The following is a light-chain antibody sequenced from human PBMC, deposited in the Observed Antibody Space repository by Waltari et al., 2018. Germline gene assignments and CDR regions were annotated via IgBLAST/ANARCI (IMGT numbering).Light chain of an antibody. CDR2: DVS. CDR3: SSYTSSSTYV. V-gene: IGLV2-14*01. J-gene: IGLJ1*01. CDR1: SRDDGGYNY. Sequence: QSALTQPASVSGSPGQSITISCTGTSRDDGGYNYVSCYQQNPGKAPKLMIYDVSRRPSVVSNRFSGSKSGNTASLTISGLQAEDEADYYCSSYTSSSTYVFGTGTKVTVL.